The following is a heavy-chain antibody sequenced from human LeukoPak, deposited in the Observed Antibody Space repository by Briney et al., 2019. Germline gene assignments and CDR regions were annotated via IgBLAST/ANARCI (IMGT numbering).Heavy chain of an antibody. CDR3: AELGITMIGGV. Sequence: PGGSLRLSCAASGFTFSSYAMSWVRQAPGQGLEWVSYISSSGSTIYYADSVKGRFTISRDNAKNSLYLQMNRLRAEDTAVYYCAELGITMIGGVWGKGTTVTISS. CDR1: GFTFSSYA. D-gene: IGHD3-10*02. V-gene: IGHV3-48*03. CDR2: ISSSGSTI. J-gene: IGHJ6*04.